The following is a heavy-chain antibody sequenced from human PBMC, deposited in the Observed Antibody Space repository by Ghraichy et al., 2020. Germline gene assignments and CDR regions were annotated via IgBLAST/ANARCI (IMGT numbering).Heavy chain of an antibody. CDR1: EFTFDDYT. J-gene: IGHJ6*02. CDR3: ARSGFNYGYFPYQGMEV. V-gene: IGHV3-43*01. Sequence: GSLRLSCTASEFTFDDYTMHWVRQVRGKGLEWVSHISWDGVTIYYADSVKGRFTISRDNSKNSVYLQMSSLRTEDTALYFCARSGFNYGYFPYQGMEVWGQGTTVTVSS. CDR2: ISWDGVTI. D-gene: IGHD5-18*01.